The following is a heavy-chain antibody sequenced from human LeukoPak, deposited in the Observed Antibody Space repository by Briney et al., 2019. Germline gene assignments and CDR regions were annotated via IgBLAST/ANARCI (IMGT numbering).Heavy chain of an antibody. J-gene: IGHJ6*02. CDR3: ARDLGYCSSTSCGYYYYGMDV. CDR1: GGSISSYY. Sequence: KPSETPSLTCTVSGGSISSYYWSWIRQPPGKGLEWIGYIYYSGSTNYNPSLKSRVTISVDTSKNQFSLKLSSVTAADTAVYYCARDLGYCSSTSCGYYYYGMDVWGQGTTVTVSS. V-gene: IGHV4-59*01. D-gene: IGHD2-2*01. CDR2: IYYSGST.